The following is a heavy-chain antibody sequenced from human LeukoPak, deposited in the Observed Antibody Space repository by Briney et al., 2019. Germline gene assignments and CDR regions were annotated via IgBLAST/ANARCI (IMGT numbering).Heavy chain of an antibody. J-gene: IGHJ3*02. CDR2: IYSGGST. V-gene: IGHV3-53*01. D-gene: IGHD3-22*01. CDR3: ASSLVYYDSSGYYYGAFDI. CDR1: GFTVSSNY. Sequence: GGSLRLSCAASGFTVSSNYMSWVRQAPGKGLEWVSVIYSGGSTYYADSVKGRFTISRDNSKNTLYLQMNSLRAEDTAVYYCASSLVYYDSSGYYYGAFDIWGQGTMVTVSS.